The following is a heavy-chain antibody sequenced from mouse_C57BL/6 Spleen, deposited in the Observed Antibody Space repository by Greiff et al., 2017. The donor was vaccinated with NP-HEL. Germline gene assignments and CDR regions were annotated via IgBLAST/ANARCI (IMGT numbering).Heavy chain of an antibody. Sequence: EVQLQQSGAELVKPGASVKLSCTASGFNIKDYYMHWVKQRTEQGLEWIGRIDPEDGETKYAPKFQGKATITADTSSNTAYLQLSSLTSEDTAVYYWARSPPATMITAYFDYWGQGTTLTVSS. J-gene: IGHJ2*01. D-gene: IGHD2-4*01. V-gene: IGHV14-2*01. CDR3: ARSPPATMITAYFDY. CDR2: IDPEDGET. CDR1: GFNIKDYY.